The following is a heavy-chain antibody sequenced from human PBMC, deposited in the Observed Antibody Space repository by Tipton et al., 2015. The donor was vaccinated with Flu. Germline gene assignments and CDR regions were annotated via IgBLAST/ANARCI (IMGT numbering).Heavy chain of an antibody. CDR3: ARAPPEYYDSSGYQHCDY. CDR1: GGSISSYY. J-gene: IGHJ4*02. Sequence: LRLSCTVSGGSISSYYWSWIRQPPGKGLEWIGYIYYSGSTNYNPSLKSRVTISVDTSKNQVSLKLSSVTAADTAVYYCARAPPEYYDSSGYQHCDYWGEGTLVTVSS. V-gene: IGHV4-59*01. CDR2: IYYSGST. D-gene: IGHD3-22*01.